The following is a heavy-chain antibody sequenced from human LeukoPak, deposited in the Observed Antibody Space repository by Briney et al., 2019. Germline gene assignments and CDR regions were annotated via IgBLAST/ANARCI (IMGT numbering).Heavy chain of an antibody. J-gene: IGHJ5*02. V-gene: IGHV1-2*02. Sequence: GASVKVSCKASGYTFTGYYMHWLRQAPGQGLEWMGWISPNSGGSNYAQKFQGRVTMTRDTSISTAYMELGRLRSDDTAVYYCARDPDVDTALVPGAWFDPWGQGTLVTVSS. CDR2: ISPNSGGS. CDR3: ARDPDVDTALVPGAWFDP. CDR1: GYTFTGYY. D-gene: IGHD5-18*01.